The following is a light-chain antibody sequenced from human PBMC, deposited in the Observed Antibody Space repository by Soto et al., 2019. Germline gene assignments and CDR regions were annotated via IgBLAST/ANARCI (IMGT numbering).Light chain of an antibody. J-gene: IGKJ2*01. Sequence: IRMTQSPSSLSASIGDRVTFTCRASHRLNTYLAWYQQKPGKAPKLLIYGASTLQSGVPSRFSGSGSGTDFTLLISSLQSEDVATYYCQQYFSYPYTFGQGTRLEIK. CDR1: HRLNTY. CDR2: GAS. V-gene: IGKV1-8*01. CDR3: QQYFSYPYT.